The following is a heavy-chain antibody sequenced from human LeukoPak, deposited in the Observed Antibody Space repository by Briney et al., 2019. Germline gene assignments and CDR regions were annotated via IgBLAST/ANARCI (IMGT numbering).Heavy chain of an antibody. J-gene: IGHJ4*02. V-gene: IGHV1-46*01. D-gene: IGHD2-2*01. CDR1: GYTFTSYY. CDR3: ARAGYCSSTSCYELVY. CDR2: INPSGGST. Sequence: ASVKVSCKASGYTFTSYYMHWVRQAPGQGLEWMGIINPSGGSTSYAQKFQGRVTMTRDTSTSTVYMELSSLRSEDTAVYYCARAGYCSSTSCYELVYWGQGTLVTVSS.